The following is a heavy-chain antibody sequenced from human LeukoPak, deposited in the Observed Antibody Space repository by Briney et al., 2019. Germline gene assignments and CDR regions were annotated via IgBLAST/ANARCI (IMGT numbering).Heavy chain of an antibody. V-gene: IGHV1-8*01. CDR2: MNPNSGNT. D-gene: IGHD6-13*01. CDR3: ARDESWYEAFDI. J-gene: IGHJ3*02. CDR1: GYTFTSYD. Sequence: GASVKVSCKASGYTFTSYDINWVRQATGQGLEWMGWMNPNSGNTGYAQKFQGRVTMTRNTSISTAYMELSRLRSDDTAAYYCARDESWYEAFDIWGQGTMVTVSS.